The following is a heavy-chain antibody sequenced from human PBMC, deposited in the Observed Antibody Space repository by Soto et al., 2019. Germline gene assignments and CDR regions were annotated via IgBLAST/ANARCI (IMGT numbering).Heavy chain of an antibody. J-gene: IGHJ4*01. V-gene: IGHV4-59*01. CDR2: IFHSGNA. CDR1: GGSMRNVY. Sequence: SETLSLTCTVSGGSMRNVYWSWIRQPPGKRLEWIGFIFHSGNAKYKPSLKSRVTISIDTSKGQFSLSLDSVTAAHTAVYFCARPHPPTLPFDYWGPGTLVTVSS. D-gene: IGHD2-15*01. CDR3: ARPHPPTLPFDY.